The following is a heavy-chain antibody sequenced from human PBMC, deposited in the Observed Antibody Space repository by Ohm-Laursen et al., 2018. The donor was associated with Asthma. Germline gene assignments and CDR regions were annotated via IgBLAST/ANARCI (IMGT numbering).Heavy chain of an antibody. J-gene: IGHJ1*01. CDR3: AKAAQWLAMAYFQH. D-gene: IGHD6-19*01. Sequence: SLRLSCSASGFSVSNNHMSWVRQAPGKGLEWVSAISGSGGSTYYADSVKGRFTISRDNSKNTLYLQMNSLRAEDTAVYYCAKAAQWLAMAYFQHWGQGTLVTVSS. CDR1: GFSVSNNH. CDR2: ISGSGGST. V-gene: IGHV3-23*01.